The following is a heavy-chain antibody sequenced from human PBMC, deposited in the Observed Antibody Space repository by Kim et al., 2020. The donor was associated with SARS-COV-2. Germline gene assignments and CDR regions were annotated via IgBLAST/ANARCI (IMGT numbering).Heavy chain of an antibody. V-gene: IGHV1-58*01. Sequence: SAQKFQERVTITRDMSTSTAYMELSSLRSEDTAVYYCAADPSTARGAFDIWGQGTMVTVSS. CDR3: AADPSTARGAFDI. D-gene: IGHD2-2*01. J-gene: IGHJ3*02.